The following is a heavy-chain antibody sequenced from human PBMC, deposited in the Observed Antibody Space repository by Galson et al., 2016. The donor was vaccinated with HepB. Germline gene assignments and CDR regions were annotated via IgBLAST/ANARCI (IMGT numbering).Heavy chain of an antibody. J-gene: IGHJ4*02. V-gene: IGHV3-48*02. CDR2: VITGNSWI. Sequence: WIAYVITGNSWIYYADSVMGRFTISRDNAKNSLYLQMNSLRDEDTAVYYCVRDSNWGFDYWGQGTLVTVSS. D-gene: IGHD7-27*01. CDR3: VRDSNWGFDY.